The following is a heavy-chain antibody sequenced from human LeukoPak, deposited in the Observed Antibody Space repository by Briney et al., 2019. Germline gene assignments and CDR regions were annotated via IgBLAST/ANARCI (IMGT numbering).Heavy chain of an antibody. CDR1: GGSISTFY. CDR2: INHSGST. CDR3: ARLAGDYFDY. V-gene: IGHV4-4*08. D-gene: IGHD6-19*01. J-gene: IGHJ4*02. Sequence: SETLSLTCTVSGGSISTFYWSWIRQPPGKGLELIGYINHSGSTNYNPSLKSRVTISVDTSKSQISLRLSSVTAADTAVYYCARLAGDYFDYWGQGTLVTVSS.